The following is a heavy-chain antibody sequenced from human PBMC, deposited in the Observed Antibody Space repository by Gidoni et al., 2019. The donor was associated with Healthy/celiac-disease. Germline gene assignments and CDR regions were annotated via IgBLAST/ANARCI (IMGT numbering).Heavy chain of an antibody. D-gene: IGHD5-18*01. CDR3: ARVNVDTAMAVDY. Sequence: EVQLVESGGGLVQPGGSLRLSCAASGFTFSSYWMSWVRQAPGKGLEWVANIKQDGSEKYYVDSGKGRFTISRDNAKNSLYLQMNSLRAEDTAVYYCARVNVDTAMAVDYWGQGTLVTVSS. J-gene: IGHJ4*02. CDR2: IKQDGSEK. V-gene: IGHV3-7*03. CDR1: GFTFSSYW.